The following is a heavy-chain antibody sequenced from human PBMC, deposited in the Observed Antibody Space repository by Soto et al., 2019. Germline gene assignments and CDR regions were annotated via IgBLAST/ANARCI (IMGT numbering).Heavy chain of an antibody. V-gene: IGHV1-3*01. CDR2: INAGNGNT. D-gene: IGHD2-15*01. Sequence: GASVKVSCKASGYTFTSYAMHWVRQAPGQRLEWMGWINAGNGNTKYSQKFQGRVTITRDTSACTAYMELSSLRSEDTAVYYCARGGRYCSGGSCYDYYYGMDVWGQGTTVTVSS. J-gene: IGHJ6*02. CDR3: ARGGRYCSGGSCYDYYYGMDV. CDR1: GYTFTSYA.